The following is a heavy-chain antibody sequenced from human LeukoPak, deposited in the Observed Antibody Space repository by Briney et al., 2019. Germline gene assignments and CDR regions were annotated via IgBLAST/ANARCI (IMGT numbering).Heavy chain of an antibody. J-gene: IGHJ4*02. Sequence: ASVKVSCKASGYTFTSYGISWVRQAPGQGLEWMGWISAYNGNTNYAQKLQGRVTMTTDTSTSTAYMELRSLRSDDTAVYYCARSLLVYCSSTSCNHDYWGQGTLVTVSS. CDR1: GYTFTSYG. CDR3: ARSLLVYCSSTSCNHDY. V-gene: IGHV1-18*01. CDR2: ISAYNGNT. D-gene: IGHD2-2*01.